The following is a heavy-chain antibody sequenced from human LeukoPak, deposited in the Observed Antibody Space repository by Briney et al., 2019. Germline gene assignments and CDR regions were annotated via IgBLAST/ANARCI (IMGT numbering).Heavy chain of an antibody. CDR1: GYTFTTYG. Sequence: ASVKVSCKASGYTFTTYGISWVRQAPGQGPEWMGWVSGDDGRTYYGQKFQDRVTMTKDTSTTTVYMELRSLRSDDPAVYYCAXDWHCSGGRCENCFDPWGQGTLVIVSS. CDR3: AXDWHCSGGRCENCFDP. J-gene: IGHJ5*02. V-gene: IGHV1-18*01. D-gene: IGHD2-15*01. CDR2: VSGDDGRT.